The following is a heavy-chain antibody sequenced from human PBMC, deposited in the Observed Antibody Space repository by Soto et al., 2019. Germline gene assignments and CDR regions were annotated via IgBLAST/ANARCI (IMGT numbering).Heavy chain of an antibody. Sequence: SETLSLTCTVSGDSISTNSYSWSWIRQPPGKGLEWIGYIYYSGSTHYNPSLKSRVTISVDTSKNQFSLKLTSVTAADTAVYYCARSVFPWGQGTLVTVSS. CDR2: IYYSGST. CDR3: ARSVFP. V-gene: IGHV4-31*03. J-gene: IGHJ5*02. CDR1: GDSISTNSYS.